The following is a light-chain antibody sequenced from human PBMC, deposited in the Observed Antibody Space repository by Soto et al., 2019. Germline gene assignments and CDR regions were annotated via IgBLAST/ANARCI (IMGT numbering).Light chain of an antibody. CDR2: EVT. V-gene: IGLV2-8*01. CDR3: SSDARINSVR. J-gene: IGLJ3*02. Sequence: QSALTQPPSASGSPGQSVTISCTGTSSDVGGFNFVSWFQLHPGKAPKPLICEVTKRPSGVPDRFSAAKSGNPASLPVSGLQAGDEADYDWSSDARINSVRFGGGTKRTVL. CDR1: SSDVGGFNF.